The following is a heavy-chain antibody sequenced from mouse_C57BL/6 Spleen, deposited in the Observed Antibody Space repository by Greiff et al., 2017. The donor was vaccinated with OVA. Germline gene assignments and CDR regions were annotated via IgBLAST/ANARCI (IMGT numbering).Heavy chain of an antibody. CDR3: ARGFITTVVATNYFDY. CDR1: GYAFSSYW. D-gene: IGHD1-1*01. CDR2: IYPGDGDT. Sequence: QVQLQQSGAELVKPGASVKISCKASGYAFSSYWMNWVKQRPGKGLEWIGQIYPGDGDTNYNGKFKGKATLTADKSSSTAYMQLSSLTSEDSAVYFCARGFITTVVATNYFDYWGQGTTLTVSS. V-gene: IGHV1-80*01. J-gene: IGHJ2*01.